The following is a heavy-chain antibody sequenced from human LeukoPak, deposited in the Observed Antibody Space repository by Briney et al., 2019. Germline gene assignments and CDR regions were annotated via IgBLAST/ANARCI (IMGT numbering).Heavy chain of an antibody. CDR3: ARDHGYGDYAWFDP. CDR2: ISAYNGNT. V-gene: IGHV1-18*04. J-gene: IGHJ5*02. D-gene: IGHD4-17*01. Sequence: ASVKVSCKASGYTFTSYGISWVRQAPGQGLEWMGWISAYNGNTNYAQKLQGRVTMTTDTSTSTAYMELSSLRSEDTAVYYCARDHGYGDYAWFDPWGQGTLVTVSS. CDR1: GYTFTSYG.